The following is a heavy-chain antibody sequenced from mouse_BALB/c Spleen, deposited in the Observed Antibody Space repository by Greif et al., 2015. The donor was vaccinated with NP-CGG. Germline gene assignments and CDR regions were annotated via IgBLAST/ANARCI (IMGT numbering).Heavy chain of an antibody. CDR2: IWRGGST. Sequence: VQLQQSGPGLVQPSQSLSITCTVSGFSLTSYGVHWVRQSPGKGLEWLGVIWRGGSTDYNAAFISRLSISKDNSKSQVFFKMNSLQANDTAIYYCARNYPYGNYLAWFAYWGQGTLVTVSA. J-gene: IGHJ3*01. CDR3: ARNYPYGNYLAWFAY. CDR1: GFSLTSYG. V-gene: IGHV2-2*02. D-gene: IGHD2-1*01.